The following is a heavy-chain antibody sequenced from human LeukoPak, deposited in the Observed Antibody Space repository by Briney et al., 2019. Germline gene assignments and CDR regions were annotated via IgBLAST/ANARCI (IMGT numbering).Heavy chain of an antibody. D-gene: IGHD6-6*01. CDR1: GFNVTNYA. CDR2: IKQDGSEK. J-gene: IGHJ4*02. V-gene: IGHV3-7*01. Sequence: GGSLRLSCAASGFNVTNYAMHWVRQAPGKGLEWVANIKQDGSEKYYVDSVKGRFTTSRDNAKNSLYLQMNSLRAEDTAVYYCASIAWNSSSGYWGQGTLVTVSS. CDR3: ASIAWNSSSGY.